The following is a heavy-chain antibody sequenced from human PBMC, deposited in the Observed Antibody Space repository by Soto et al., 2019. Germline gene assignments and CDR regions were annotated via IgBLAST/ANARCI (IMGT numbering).Heavy chain of an antibody. J-gene: IGHJ4*02. CDR2: IKTKADGWTT. CDR1: GFTFANAW. V-gene: IGHV3-15*07. D-gene: IGHD3-16*01. Sequence: GGSLRLSCAASGFTFANAWRNWVRRAPGKGLEWVGRIKTKADGWTTDYAAAVKGRFTVSRDDSKNTLFLQMNALETEDTAVYYCSTNVNIAYSYFDSWGQGTLVTVSS. CDR3: STNVNIAYSYFDS.